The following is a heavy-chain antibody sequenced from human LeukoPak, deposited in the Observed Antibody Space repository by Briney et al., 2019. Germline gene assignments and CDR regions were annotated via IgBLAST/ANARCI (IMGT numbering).Heavy chain of an antibody. V-gene: IGHV4-4*07. Sequence: SETLSLTRTVSNGSISIYYWSWVLQPAGKGLEWIGRISASGSTNYNPSLKSRVTMSVDTSKNQFSLKLSSVTAADTAVYYCAREITVTRPFDYWGQGTLVTVSS. CDR1: NGSISIYY. CDR2: ISASGST. CDR3: AREITVTRPFDY. D-gene: IGHD4-17*01. J-gene: IGHJ4*02.